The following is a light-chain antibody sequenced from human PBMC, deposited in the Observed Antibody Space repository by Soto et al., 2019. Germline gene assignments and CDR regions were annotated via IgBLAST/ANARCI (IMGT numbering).Light chain of an antibody. J-gene: IGKJ1*01. CDR3: QQYYWTPQT. CDR2: WAS. Sequence: DIVLTHSQDSRAVSECERATLNCKSSQSVLYSSNNKNYLAWYQQTPGQPRKVLIDWASTRDSGVPDRFSGSWSGTDFTPTISILQAEDGVGYCCQQYYWTPQTFGQGAKVDI. CDR1: QSVLYSSNNKNY. V-gene: IGKV4-1*01.